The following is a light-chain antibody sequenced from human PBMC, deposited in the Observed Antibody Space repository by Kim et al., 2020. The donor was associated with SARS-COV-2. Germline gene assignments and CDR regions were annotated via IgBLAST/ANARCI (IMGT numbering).Light chain of an antibody. CDR1: RTDICGYPY. J-gene: IGLJ3*02. CDR3: SSYTISGTWL. Sequence: GQSHPSACTGSRTDICGYPYDSWYQPSPGKAPHPLIYAVDKRPSGISGRFSGSKSGNTASLTISGLQAEDEANYYCSSYTISGTWLFGGGTQLTVL. CDR2: AVD. V-gene: IGLV2-14*01.